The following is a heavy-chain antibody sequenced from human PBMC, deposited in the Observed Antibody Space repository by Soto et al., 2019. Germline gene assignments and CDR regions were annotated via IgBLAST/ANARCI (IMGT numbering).Heavy chain of an antibody. Sequence: EVQLVESGGGLVQPGGSLRLSCAASGFTFSSYEMNWVRQAPGQGLEWVSYISSSGSTIYYADSVKGRFTISRDNAKNSLYLQMNSLRAEDTAVYYCARDTPWPLGGGFGEGWVWGQGTMVTVSS. CDR3: ARDTPWPLGGGFGEGWV. V-gene: IGHV3-48*03. CDR1: GFTFSSYE. CDR2: ISSSGSTI. J-gene: IGHJ3*01. D-gene: IGHD3-10*01.